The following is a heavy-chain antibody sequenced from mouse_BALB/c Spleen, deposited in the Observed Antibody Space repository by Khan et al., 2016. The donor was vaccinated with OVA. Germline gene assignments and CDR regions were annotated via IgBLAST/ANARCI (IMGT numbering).Heavy chain of an antibody. Sequence: DVMLVESGGGLVKPGGSLKLSCAASGFTFSNYAMSWVRQSPEKRLEWVASISSGDSTYYPDSVKGRFTISRDNARNILYLQMSSLRSEDTAMYXCARDYWFAYWGQGTLVTVSA. J-gene: IGHJ3*01. CDR2: ISSGDST. V-gene: IGHV5-6-5*01. CDR1: GFTFSNYA. CDR3: ARDYWFAY.